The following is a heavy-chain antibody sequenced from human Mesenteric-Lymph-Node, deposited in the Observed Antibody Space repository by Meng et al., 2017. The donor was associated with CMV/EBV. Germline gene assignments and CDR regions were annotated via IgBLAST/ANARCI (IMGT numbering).Heavy chain of an antibody. CDR2: ISSGTNYI. V-gene: IGHV3-21*01. D-gene: IGHD5-18*01. CDR1: GFSFSTYS. CDR3: ARESMDTALVRQSYYYYYYGMDV. J-gene: IGHJ6*02. Sequence: GESLKISCSVSGFSFSTYSMNWVRQAPGRGLEWVSSISSGTNYIYYADSMKGRFTISRDSPKNSLYLQMNSLTAEDTAVYYCARESMDTALVRQSYYYYYYGMDVWGQGTTVTVSS.